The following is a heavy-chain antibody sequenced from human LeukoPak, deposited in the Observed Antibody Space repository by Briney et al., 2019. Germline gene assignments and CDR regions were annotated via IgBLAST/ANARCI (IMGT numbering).Heavy chain of an antibody. Sequence: GSLRLSCAASGFTFSSYGMHWVRQAPGKGLEWVAVISYDGSNKYYADSVKGRFTISRDNSKNTLYLQMNSLRAEDTAVYYCAKGGDSSGYYLTVFDYWGQGTLVTVSS. CDR2: ISYDGSNK. J-gene: IGHJ4*02. CDR1: GFTFSSYG. D-gene: IGHD3-22*01. V-gene: IGHV3-30*18. CDR3: AKGGDSSGYYLTVFDY.